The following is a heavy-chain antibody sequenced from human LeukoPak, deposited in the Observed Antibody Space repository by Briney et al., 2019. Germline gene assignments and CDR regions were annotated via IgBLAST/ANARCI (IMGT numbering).Heavy chain of an antibody. CDR2: ISSSGSTI. CDR1: GFTFSSYE. CDR3: ARAFDWVFDY. V-gene: IGHV3-48*03. J-gene: IGHJ4*02. Sequence: GGSLRLSCAASGFTFSSYEMNWVRQPPGKGLEWVSYISSSGSTIYYADSVKGRFTISRDNAKNSLYLQMNSLRAEDTAVYYCARAFDWVFDYWGEGTLVTVSS. D-gene: IGHD3-9*01.